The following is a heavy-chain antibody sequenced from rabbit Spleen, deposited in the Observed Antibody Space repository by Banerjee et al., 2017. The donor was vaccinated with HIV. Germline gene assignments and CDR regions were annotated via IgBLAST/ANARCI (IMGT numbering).Heavy chain of an antibody. Sequence: QEQLVESGGGLVKPEGSLTLTCKASGFSFSDRDVMCWVRQAPGKGLQWIACINVYTGKPVYASWAKGRFTISRTSSTTVSLQMTSPTAADTATYFCARDLTSVVGWNFNLWGPGTLVTVS. CDR1: GFSFSDRDV. V-gene: IGHV1S45*01. CDR3: ARDLTSVVGWNFNL. D-gene: IGHD1-1*01. CDR2: INVYTGKP. J-gene: IGHJ4*01.